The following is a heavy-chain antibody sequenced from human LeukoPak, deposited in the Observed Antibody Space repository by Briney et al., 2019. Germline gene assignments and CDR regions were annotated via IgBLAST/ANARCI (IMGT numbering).Heavy chain of an antibody. Sequence: ASVKVSCKASGYTFTGYYMHWVRQAPGQGPEWMGWINPNSGGTNYAQKFQGRVTMTRDTSISTAYMELSRLRSDDTAVYYCAREGPYYYDSSGYRGGEFDPWGQGTLVTVSS. CDR3: AREGPYYYDSSGYRGGEFDP. V-gene: IGHV1-2*02. D-gene: IGHD3-22*01. CDR2: INPNSGGT. J-gene: IGHJ5*02. CDR1: GYTFTGYY.